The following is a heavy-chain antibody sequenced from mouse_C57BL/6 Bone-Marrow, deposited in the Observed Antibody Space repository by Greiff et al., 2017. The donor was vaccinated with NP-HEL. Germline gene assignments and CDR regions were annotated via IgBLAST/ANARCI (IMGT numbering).Heavy chain of an antibody. J-gene: IGHJ4*01. D-gene: IGHD2-4*01. Sequence: VQLQQSGAELVRPGASVKLSCTASGFNIKDDYMHWVKQRPEQGLEWIGWIDSENGDTEYASKFQGKATITADTSSNTAYLQLSSLTSKDTAVCYCTLDSLYAMDYWGQGTSVTVAS. CDR1: GFNIKDDY. CDR2: IDSENGDT. CDR3: TLDSLYAMDY. V-gene: IGHV14-4*01.